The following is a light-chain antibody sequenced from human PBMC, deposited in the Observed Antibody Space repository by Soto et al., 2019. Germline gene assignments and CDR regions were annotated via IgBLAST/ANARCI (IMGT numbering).Light chain of an antibody. V-gene: IGKV1-5*01. J-gene: IGKJ1*01. CDR2: DAS. Sequence: DIQMTQSPSTLSASVRDRVTITCRASQSISSWLAWYQQKPGKAPKLLIYDASSLESGVPSRFSGSGSGTEFTLTISSLQPGDFATYYCQHYNTYPWTFGQGTKVDIK. CDR3: QHYNTYPWT. CDR1: QSISSW.